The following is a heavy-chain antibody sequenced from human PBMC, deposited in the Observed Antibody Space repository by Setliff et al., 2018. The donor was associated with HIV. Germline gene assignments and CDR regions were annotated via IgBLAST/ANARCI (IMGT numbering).Heavy chain of an antibody. Sequence: ASVKVACKASGYIFRNHYIHWVRQSPGKGLEWMAMINPEGGGTTNAHKFQGRITLASDTYTNTVYMELSSLTHEDTAIYFCARAVSTLIRGVTLHNFYYIDVXGTGTTVTVSS. V-gene: IGHV1-46*01. CDR1: GYIFRNHY. D-gene: IGHD3-10*01. CDR3: ARAVSTLIRGVTLHNFYYIDV. CDR2: INPEGGGT. J-gene: IGHJ6*03.